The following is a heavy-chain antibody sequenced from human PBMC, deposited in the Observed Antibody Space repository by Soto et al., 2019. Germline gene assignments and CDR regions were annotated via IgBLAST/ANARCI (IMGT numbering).Heavy chain of an antibody. Sequence: SETLSLTCTVSGGSVSSGSYYWSWIRQPPGKGLEWIGYIYYSGSTNYNPSLKSRVTISVDTSKNQFSLKLSSVTAADTAVYCCARSDIVATNFDYWGQGTLVTVSS. CDR2: IYYSGST. J-gene: IGHJ4*02. CDR1: GGSVSSGSYY. CDR3: ARSDIVATNFDY. V-gene: IGHV4-61*01. D-gene: IGHD5-12*01.